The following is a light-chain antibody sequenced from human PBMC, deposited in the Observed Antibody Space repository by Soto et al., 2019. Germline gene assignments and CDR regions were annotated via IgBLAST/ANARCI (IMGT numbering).Light chain of an antibody. J-gene: IGKJ4*01. CDR3: QQYGSSPLT. V-gene: IGKV3-20*01. Sequence: EIVLTQSPGTLSLSPGERATFSCRASQSVSSSYLAWYQQKPGQAPRLLIYGASSRATGIPDRFSGSGSGTDFSLSISRLEPEDLAVYYCQQYGSSPLTFGGGTKVEIK. CDR2: GAS. CDR1: QSVSSSY.